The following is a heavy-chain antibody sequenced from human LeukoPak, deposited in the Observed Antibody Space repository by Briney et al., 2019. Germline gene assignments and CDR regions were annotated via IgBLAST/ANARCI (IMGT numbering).Heavy chain of an antibody. Sequence: ASVKVSCKASGYTFTGYYMHWVRQAPGQGLEWMGWINPNSGGTNYAQKFQGRVTMTRDMSTSTVYMELSSLRSEDTAVYYCARVTGGVGHAFDIWGQGTMVTVSS. J-gene: IGHJ3*02. CDR3: ARVTGGVGHAFDI. CDR2: INPNSGGT. D-gene: IGHD3-16*01. V-gene: IGHV1-2*02. CDR1: GYTFTGYY.